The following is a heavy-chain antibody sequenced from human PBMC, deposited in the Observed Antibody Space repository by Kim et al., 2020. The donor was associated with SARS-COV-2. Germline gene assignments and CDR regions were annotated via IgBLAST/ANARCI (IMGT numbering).Heavy chain of an antibody. Sequence: ASVKVSCKASGYTFTSYAMHWVRQAPGQRLEWMGWINAGNGNTKYSQKFQGRVTITRDTSASTAYMELSSLRSEDTAVYYCARAVHYYDSSGAGYYFDYWGQGTLVTVSS. CDR2: INAGNGNT. CDR3: ARAVHYYDSSGAGYYFDY. D-gene: IGHD3-22*01. J-gene: IGHJ4*02. CDR1: GYTFTSYA. V-gene: IGHV1-3*01.